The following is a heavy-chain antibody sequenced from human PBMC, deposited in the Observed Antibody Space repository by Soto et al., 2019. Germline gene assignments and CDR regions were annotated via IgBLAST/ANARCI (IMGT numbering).Heavy chain of an antibody. V-gene: IGHV1-18*01. Sequence: GASVQVSCKASGYTFSSYVISWVRQAPGQGLEWMGWISVYNGNTNYAEKFQGRVTMTTDTSTSTAYMELGSLTSDDTAVYYCARRFGYSSSYNSYYLDVWGKGTTVTVSS. D-gene: IGHD6-13*01. CDR2: ISVYNGNT. CDR3: ARRFGYSSSYNSYYLDV. J-gene: IGHJ6*03. CDR1: GYTFSSYV.